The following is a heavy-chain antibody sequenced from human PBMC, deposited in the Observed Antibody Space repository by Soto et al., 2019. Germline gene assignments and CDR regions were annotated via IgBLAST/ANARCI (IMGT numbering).Heavy chain of an antibody. V-gene: IGHV3-21*01. Sequence: EVQLVESGGGLVKPGGSLRLSCAASGFTFSSHTMNWVRQAPGKGLEWVSSISSSSTYIYYADSVKGRFTISRDNAKNSLYLQMNSLRAEDTAVYYCARVFVYCSGGACSSLDYWGQGTLVTVSS. J-gene: IGHJ4*02. CDR3: ARVFVYCSGGACSSLDY. D-gene: IGHD2-15*01. CDR1: GFTFSSHT. CDR2: ISSSSTYI.